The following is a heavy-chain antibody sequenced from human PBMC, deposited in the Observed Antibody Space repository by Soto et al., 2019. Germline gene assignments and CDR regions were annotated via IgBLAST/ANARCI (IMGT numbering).Heavy chain of an antibody. J-gene: IGHJ4*02. D-gene: IGHD6-19*01. CDR2: ISDYNGNT. CDR1: GYTFTSYG. V-gene: IGHV1-18*01. Sequence: QVQLVQSGAEVKKPGASVKVSCKASGYTFTSYGISWLRQAPGQGLEWMGWISDYNGNTNYAHKLQGRVTMTTDTSTSRAYMELRSLRSDDTAVYYCARDLPVRIAVDGTNDYWGQGTLVTVSS. CDR3: ARDLPVRIAVDGTNDY.